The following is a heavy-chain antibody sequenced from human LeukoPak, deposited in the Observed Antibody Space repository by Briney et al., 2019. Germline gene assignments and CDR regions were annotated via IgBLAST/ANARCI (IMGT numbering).Heavy chain of an antibody. CDR2: ISSRSSYI. CDR1: GFTFSSYS. V-gene: IGHV3-21*01. J-gene: IGHJ5*02. D-gene: IGHD4-17*01. Sequence: PGGSLRLSCAASGFTFSSYSMSWVRQAPGRGLEWVSSISSRSSYIYYADSVKGRFPISRDNAKNPLFLPMNSLRAEDTAVYYCARGLDDFGAPTRFDPWGQGTLVTVSS. CDR3: ARGLDDFGAPTRFDP.